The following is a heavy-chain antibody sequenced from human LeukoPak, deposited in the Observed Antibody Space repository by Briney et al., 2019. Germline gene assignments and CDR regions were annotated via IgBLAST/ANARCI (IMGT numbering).Heavy chain of an antibody. J-gene: IGHJ4*02. CDR1: RFTFSTYW. CDR2: INSDGSST. D-gene: IGHD1-7*01. Sequence: GGSLRLSCAASRFTFSTYWMHWVRQAPGKGLVWVSRINSDGSSTSYADSVKGRFTISRDNAKNSLYLQMNSLRAEDTAVYYCARDWWTGTTDYFDYWGQGTLVTVSS. CDR3: ARDWWTGTTDYFDY. V-gene: IGHV3-74*01.